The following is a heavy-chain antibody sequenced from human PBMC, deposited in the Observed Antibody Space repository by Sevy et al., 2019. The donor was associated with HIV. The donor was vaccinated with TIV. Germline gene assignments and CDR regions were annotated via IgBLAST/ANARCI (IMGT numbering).Heavy chain of an antibody. V-gene: IGHV3-7*01. Sequence: GGSLRLSCETSGFIFTDYWMSWVRQIPGKGLEWVATIKQDQSEKYYVDSVKGRFTISRDNSQNTLHLQMNSLRTEDTAVYYCARDRRKSGITIFGVLLGSYGMDVWGQGTTVTVSS. CDR1: GFIFTDYW. J-gene: IGHJ6*02. D-gene: IGHD3-3*01. CDR3: ARDRRKSGITIFGVLLGSYGMDV. CDR2: IKQDQSEK.